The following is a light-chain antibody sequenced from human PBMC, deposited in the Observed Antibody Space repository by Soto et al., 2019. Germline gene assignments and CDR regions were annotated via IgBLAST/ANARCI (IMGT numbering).Light chain of an antibody. CDR2: WSS. CDR3: QQYYSSPWT. V-gene: IGKV4-1*01. J-gene: IGKJ1*01. CDR1: QSVLYSSNNKNY. Sequence: DIVMTQSPDSLAVSLGERATINCKSSQSVLYSSNNKNYLAWYQQKPGQPPKLLIYWSSTRDSGVPDRFSGSDSGTDFTLTISSLQAEDVAVYYCQQYYSSPWTFGQGTKVEIK.